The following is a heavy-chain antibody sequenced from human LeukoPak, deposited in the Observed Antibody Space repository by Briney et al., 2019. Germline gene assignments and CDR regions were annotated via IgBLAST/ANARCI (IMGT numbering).Heavy chain of an antibody. CDR2: IYHSGTN. Sequence: PSETLSLTCTVSGHSITSGYYWGWIRQPPGKGLEWIGNIYHSGTNYYNPSLKRRVTMSVDTSKNQFSLKLSSVTAADTAVYYCARDSGRSRYSDWFDPWGQGTLVTVSS. CDR1: GHSITSGYY. CDR3: ARDSGRSRYSDWFDP. V-gene: IGHV4-38-2*02. D-gene: IGHD2-15*01. J-gene: IGHJ5*01.